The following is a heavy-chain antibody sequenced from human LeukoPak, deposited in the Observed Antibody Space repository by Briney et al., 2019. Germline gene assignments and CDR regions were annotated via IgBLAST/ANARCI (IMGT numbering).Heavy chain of an antibody. J-gene: IGHJ4*02. CDR1: GGSFSSYY. V-gene: IGHV4-34*01. CDR2: TDHSGGT. CDR3: ARGFSH. Sequence: SETLSLTCAVYGGSFSSYYWSWLRQPPGKGLEWIGETDHSGGTTYNPSLKSRVTMSIDTSKNQFFLKLSSVTAADTAVYYCARGFSHWGQGTLVTVSS.